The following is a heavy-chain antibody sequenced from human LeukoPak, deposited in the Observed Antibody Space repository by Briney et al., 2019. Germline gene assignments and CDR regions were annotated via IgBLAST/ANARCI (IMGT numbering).Heavy chain of an antibody. CDR1: GFTFSSYS. J-gene: IGHJ4*02. V-gene: IGHV3-21*01. Sequence: PGGSLRLSCAASGFTFSSYSMNWVRQAPGKGLEWVSSISSSSSYIYYADSVKGRFTISRDNAKNSLYLQMNSLRAEDTAVYYCARDRRYYGFWSGYQDYWGQGTLVTVSS. D-gene: IGHD3-3*01. CDR2: ISSSSSYI. CDR3: ARDRRYYGFWSGYQDY.